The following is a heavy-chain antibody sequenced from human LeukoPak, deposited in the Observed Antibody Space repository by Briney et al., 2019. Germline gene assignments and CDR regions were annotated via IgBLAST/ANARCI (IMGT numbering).Heavy chain of an antibody. Sequence: ASVKVSCKASGYTFTGYYMHWVRQAPGQGVEWMGWINPNSGGTNYAQKFEGWVTMTRETSISTAYMELSRLRSDDTAVYYCARDSAGGGSPYYYDYGMDVWGQGTTVTVSS. CDR2: INPNSGGT. J-gene: IGHJ6*02. D-gene: IGHD2-15*01. CDR3: ARDSAGGGSPYYYDYGMDV. CDR1: GYTFTGYY. V-gene: IGHV1-2*04.